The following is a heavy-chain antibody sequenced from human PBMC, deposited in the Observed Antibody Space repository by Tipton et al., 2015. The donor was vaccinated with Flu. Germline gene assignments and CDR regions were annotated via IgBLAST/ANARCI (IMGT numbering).Heavy chain of an antibody. J-gene: IGHJ5*02. Sequence: TLSLTCTVSGGSISSYYWSWIRQPPGKGLEWIGEINHSGSTNYNPSLKSRVTISVDTSKNQFSLKLSSVTAADTAVYYCARGGLGDGPGSGYWFDPWGQGTLVTVSS. V-gene: IGHV4-34*01. CDR2: INHSGST. D-gene: IGHD3-10*01. CDR3: ARGGLGDGPGSGYWFDP. CDR1: GGSISSYY.